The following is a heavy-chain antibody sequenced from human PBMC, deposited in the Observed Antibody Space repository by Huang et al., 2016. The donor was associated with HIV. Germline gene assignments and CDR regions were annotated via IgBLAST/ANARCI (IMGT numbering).Heavy chain of an antibody. D-gene: IGHD3-22*01. CDR3: ARDSGYYRYFDY. J-gene: IGHJ4*02. CDR1: GYTFTDYQ. V-gene: IGHV7-4-1*02. CDR2: INPNTGNP. Sequence: QVQLVQSGSELKKPGASVKVSCKGSGYTFTDYQISWVRQAPGQGLEWMGWINPNTGNPTYARGVTGRFVFSLDTSGSTAYLQISSLKAEDTAVYFCARDSGYYRYFDYWGQGTLVTVSS.